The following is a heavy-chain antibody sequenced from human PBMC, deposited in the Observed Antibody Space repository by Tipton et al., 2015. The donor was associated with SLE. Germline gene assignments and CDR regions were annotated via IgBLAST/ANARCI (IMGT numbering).Heavy chain of an antibody. CDR1: GGSISGYY. J-gene: IGHJ4*02. Sequence: TLSLTCTVSGGSISGYYWSWIRQPPGKGLEWIGSIYYTGTTYYSPSLKSRVTLSVDTSKNQFSLKVNSVTAADTAVYYCASGPDYPRDYWGQGTLVTVSS. CDR3: ASGPDYPRDY. V-gene: IGHV4-59*05. D-gene: IGHD4-11*01. CDR2: IYYTGTT.